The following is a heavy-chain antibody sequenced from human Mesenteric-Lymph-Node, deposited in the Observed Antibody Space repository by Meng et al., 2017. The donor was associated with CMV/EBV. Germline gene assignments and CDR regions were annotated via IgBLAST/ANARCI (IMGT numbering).Heavy chain of an antibody. Sequence: GESLKISCAASGFTFGFYWMHWVRQAPGKGLVWVSRTNNDGSSPNYADSVKGRFTISRDNANNMLYLQMDSLRAEDTAVYYCARDSYYQDAFDIWGQGTLVTVSS. D-gene: IGHD3-10*01. J-gene: IGHJ3*02. CDR2: TNNDGSSP. CDR1: GFTFGFYW. CDR3: ARDSYYQDAFDI. V-gene: IGHV3-74*01.